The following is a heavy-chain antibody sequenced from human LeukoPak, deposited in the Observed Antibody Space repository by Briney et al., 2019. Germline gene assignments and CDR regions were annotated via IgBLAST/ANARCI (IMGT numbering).Heavy chain of an antibody. CDR2: IYPGDSDT. J-gene: IGHJ4*02. CDR3: ARPRNAGKVPRYFDY. D-gene: IGHD4-23*01. V-gene: IGHV5-51*01. Sequence: GEPLKISCEVSRYSFTSYWIGWVRQMPGKGLEWMGIIYPGDSDTRYSPSFQGQVTISADKSISTAYLQWSSLKASDTAMYYCARPRNAGKVPRYFDYWGQGTLVTVSS. CDR1: RYSFTSYW.